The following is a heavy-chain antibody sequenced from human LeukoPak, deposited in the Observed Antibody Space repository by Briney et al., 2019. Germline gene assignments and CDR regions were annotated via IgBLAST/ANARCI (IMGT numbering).Heavy chain of an antibody. D-gene: IGHD4-11*01. V-gene: IGHV3-48*03. Sequence: GSLRLSCAASGFTPSSYEMNWVRQAPGKGLEWVSYISGSGSSIDYTESVEGRFTISRDNARNSLYLQMNSLRAEDTAVYYCARDGSNFDPFDYWGQGTLVTVSS. J-gene: IGHJ4*02. CDR3: ARDGSNFDPFDY. CDR1: GFTPSSYE. CDR2: ISGSGSSI.